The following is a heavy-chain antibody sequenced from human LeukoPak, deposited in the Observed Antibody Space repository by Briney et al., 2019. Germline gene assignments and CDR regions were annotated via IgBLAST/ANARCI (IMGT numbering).Heavy chain of an antibody. CDR3: AKHMPAAIRDDAFDI. Sequence: SETLSLTRSVSGGSISSPYWSWIRQPPGTGLEWIGYIYRSGSTDYNPSLKSRFTISVDTSKNQFSLTLTSVTAADTAMYYCAKHMPAAIRDDAFDIWGQGTMVTVSS. J-gene: IGHJ3*02. D-gene: IGHD2-2*02. CDR2: IYRSGST. V-gene: IGHV4-4*09. CDR1: GGSISSPY.